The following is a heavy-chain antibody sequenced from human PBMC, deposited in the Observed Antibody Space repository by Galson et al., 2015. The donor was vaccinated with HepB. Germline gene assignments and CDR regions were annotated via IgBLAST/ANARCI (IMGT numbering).Heavy chain of an antibody. CDR3: ARDLFAVSPPPTNYMDV. V-gene: IGHV3-69-1*01. Sequence: FLRLSCAASGFFFSDYNMNWVRQAPGKGLEWVSSISSRGTVYYADSLKGRSTISRDNAKNSLDLQVNSLRAEDTAVYYCARDLFAVSPPPTNYMDVWGTGTTVTVSS. CDR2: ISSRGTV. CDR1: GFFFSDYN. J-gene: IGHJ6*03. D-gene: IGHD3-3*01.